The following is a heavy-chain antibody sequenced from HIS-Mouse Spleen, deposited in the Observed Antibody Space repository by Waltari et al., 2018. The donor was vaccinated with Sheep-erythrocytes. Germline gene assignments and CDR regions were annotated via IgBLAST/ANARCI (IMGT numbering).Heavy chain of an antibody. D-gene: IGHD1-1*01. CDR1: GFTFDDYA. CDR2: ISWNSGSI. V-gene: IGHV3-9*01. CDR3: AKDIGTGLSYGMDV. Sequence: PGRSLRLSCAASGFTFDDYAMHWVRQAPGKGLEWVSGISWNSGSIGYADSVKGRFTISRDNAKNSLYLQMNSLRAEDTALYYCAKDIGTGLSYGMDVWGQGTTVTVSS. J-gene: IGHJ6*02.